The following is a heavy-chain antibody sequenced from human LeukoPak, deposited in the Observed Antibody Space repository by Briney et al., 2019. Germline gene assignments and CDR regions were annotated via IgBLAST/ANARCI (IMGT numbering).Heavy chain of an antibody. CDR3: ARDGVTTQYYYGMDV. J-gene: IGHJ6*02. D-gene: IGHD2-21*02. CDR1: GFTVSSNY. Sequence: GGSLRLSCAASGFTVSSNYMSWVRQAPGKGLEWVSVIYSGGSTYYADSVKGRFTISRDNSKNTLYLQMNSLRAEDTAVYYCARDGVTTQYYYGMDVWGQGTTVTVSS. V-gene: IGHV3-53*01. CDR2: IYSGGST.